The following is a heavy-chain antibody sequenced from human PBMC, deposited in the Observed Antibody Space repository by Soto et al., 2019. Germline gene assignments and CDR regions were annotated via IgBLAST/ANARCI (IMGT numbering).Heavy chain of an antibody. J-gene: IGHJ5*02. V-gene: IGHV4-31*03. CDR1: GGSISSGGYY. Sequence: SETLSLTCTVSGGSISSGGYYWSWIRQHPGKGLEWIGYIYYSGSTYYNPSLKSRVTISVDTSKNQFSLKLSSVTAADTAVYYCARAESPVVGATAWFDPWGQGTLVTVPQ. D-gene: IGHD1-26*01. CDR2: IYYSGST. CDR3: ARAESPVVGATAWFDP.